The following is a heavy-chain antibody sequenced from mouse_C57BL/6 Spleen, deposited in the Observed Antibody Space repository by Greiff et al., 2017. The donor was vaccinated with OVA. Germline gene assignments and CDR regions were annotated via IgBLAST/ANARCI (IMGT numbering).Heavy chain of an antibody. J-gene: IGHJ2*01. V-gene: IGHV5-17*01. CDR1: GFTFSDYG. Sequence: EVQLVESGGGLVKPGGSLKLSCAASGFTFSDYGMHWVRQAPEKGLEWVAYISSGSSTIYYADTVKGRFTISRDNAKNTLFLQMTSLRSEDTAMYYCARLHLDYWGQGTTLTVSS. CDR3: ARLHLDY. CDR2: ISSGSSTI.